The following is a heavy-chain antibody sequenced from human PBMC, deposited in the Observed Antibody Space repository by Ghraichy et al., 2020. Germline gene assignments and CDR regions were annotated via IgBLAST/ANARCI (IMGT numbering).Heavy chain of an antibody. V-gene: IGHV3-7*03. CDR2: IQEDVSGK. J-gene: IGHJ6*02. D-gene: IGHD3-10*01. CDR3: CISMDRGVISFYSYGMAV. CDR1: GFTLSNYW. Sequence: GGSLRLSCVASGFTLSNYWMRWVRQAPGKGLEWVANIQEDVSGKYYVDSVKGRFTASRDNAKTSLYLQMDSLRAEDSAEYYCCISMDRGVISFYSYGMAVWRQGTTVTVSS.